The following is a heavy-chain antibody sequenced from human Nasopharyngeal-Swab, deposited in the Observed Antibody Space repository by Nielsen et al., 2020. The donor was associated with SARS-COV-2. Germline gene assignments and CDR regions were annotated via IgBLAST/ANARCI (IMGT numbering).Heavy chain of an antibody. CDR1: GFTFSSYW. D-gene: IGHD5-12*01. CDR3: ARGGYSGYEYYFDY. V-gene: IGHV3-7*01. J-gene: IGHJ4*02. CDR2: IKQDGSEK. Sequence: GGSLRFSCAASGFTFSSYWMSWVRQAPGKGLEWVANIKQDGSEKYYVDSVKGRFTISRDNAKNSLYLQMNSLRAEDTAVYYCARGGYSGYEYYFDYWGQGTLVTVSS.